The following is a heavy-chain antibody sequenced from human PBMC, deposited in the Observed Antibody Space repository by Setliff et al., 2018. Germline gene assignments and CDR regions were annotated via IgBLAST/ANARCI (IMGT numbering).Heavy chain of an antibody. J-gene: IGHJ6*03. CDR1: GFTFDDYA. V-gene: IGHV3-9*01. D-gene: IGHD6-19*01. CDR3: VRVAQVAGARSGWSYFFYYMDV. Sequence: GGSLRLSCAASGFTFDDYAMHWVRQPPGKGLEWVSGISWDGETVGYGDSVRGRFTISRDNAKNYLHLQMNSLTTEDTAFYYCVRVAQVAGARSGWSYFFYYMDVWGKGTTVTVSS. CDR2: ISWDGETV.